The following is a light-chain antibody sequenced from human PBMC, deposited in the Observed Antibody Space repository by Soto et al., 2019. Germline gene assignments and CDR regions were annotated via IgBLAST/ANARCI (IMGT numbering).Light chain of an antibody. J-gene: IGLJ2*01. CDR1: SSDVGGYNY. V-gene: IGLV2-8*01. CDR3: SSYGGVKGLV. Sequence: QSALTQPASVSGSPGQSITISCTGTSSDVGGYNYVSWYQQHPGKAPKLMIYEVTKRPSGVPDRFSASKSGNTASLTVSGLQAEDEAEYYCSSYGGVKGLVFGGGTKLTVL. CDR2: EVT.